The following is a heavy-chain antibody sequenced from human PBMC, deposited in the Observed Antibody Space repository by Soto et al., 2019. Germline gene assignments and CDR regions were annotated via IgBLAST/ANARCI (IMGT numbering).Heavy chain of an antibody. V-gene: IGHV1-18*01. CDR2: ISAYDGNT. CDR3: AREGIYSGYDFNYYGMDV. CDR1: GYTFTSYG. D-gene: IGHD5-12*01. J-gene: IGHJ6*02. Sequence: ASVKVSCKASGYTFTSYGISWVRQAPGQGLEWMGWISAYDGNTNYAQKLQGRVTMTTDTSTSTAYMELRSLRSDDTAVYYCAREGIYSGYDFNYYGMDVWGQGTTVTFS.